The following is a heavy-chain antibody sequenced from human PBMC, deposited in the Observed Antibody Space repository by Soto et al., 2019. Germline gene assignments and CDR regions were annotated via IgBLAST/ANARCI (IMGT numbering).Heavy chain of an antibody. D-gene: IGHD3-22*01. V-gene: IGHV4-31*03. J-gene: IGHJ6*02. CDR3: ARDSSGYYAYYYGMDV. CDR1: GGSISSGGYY. CDR2: IYYSGST. Sequence: NPSETLSLTCTVSGGSISSGGYYWSWIRQHPGKGLEWIGYIYYSGSTYYNPSLKSRVTTSVDTSKNQFSLKLSSVTAADTAVYYCARDSSGYYAYYYGMDVWGQGTTVTVSS.